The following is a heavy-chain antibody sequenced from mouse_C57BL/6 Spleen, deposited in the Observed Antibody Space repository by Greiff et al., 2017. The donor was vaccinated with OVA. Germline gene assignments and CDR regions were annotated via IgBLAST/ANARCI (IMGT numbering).Heavy chain of an antibody. J-gene: IGHJ2*01. V-gene: IGHV1-26*01. CDR1: GYTFTDYY. D-gene: IGHD3-1*01. CDR2: INPNNGGT. Sequence: VQLQQSGPELVKPGASVKISCKASGYTFTDYYMNWVKQSHGKSLEWIGDINPNNGGTSYNQKFKGKATLTVDKSSSTAYMELRSLTSEDSAVYYRAREKLAAFDYWGQGTTLTVSS. CDR3: AREKLAAFDY.